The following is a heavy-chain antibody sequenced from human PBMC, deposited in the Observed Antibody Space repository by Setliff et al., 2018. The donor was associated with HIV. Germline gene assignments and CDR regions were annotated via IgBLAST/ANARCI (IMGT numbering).Heavy chain of an antibody. CDR1: GGSVSSSSYY. Sequence: SETLSLTCTVSGGSVSSSSYYWGWIRQRPGKGLEWIGSIYHSGRTYYNPSLKSRVTISVDTSKNQFSLKLTSVTAADTAVYYCARDQPQDYDSLTGYYTGRYFDYWGRGTLVTVSS. D-gene: IGHD3-9*01. CDR3: ARDQPQDYDSLTGYYTGRYFDY. CDR2: IYHSGRT. J-gene: IGHJ4*02. V-gene: IGHV4-39*07.